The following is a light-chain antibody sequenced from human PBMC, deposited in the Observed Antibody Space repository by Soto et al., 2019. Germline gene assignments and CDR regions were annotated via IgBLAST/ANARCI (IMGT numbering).Light chain of an antibody. J-gene: IGLJ1*01. CDR1: ISDVGTYDY. Sequence: QSALTQPASVSGSPGQSIAISCTGTISDVGTYDYVSWYQQHPNRAPKLMIYEVRNRPSGVSNRFSGSKSVNTATLTISGLQAEDEADYYCSSHTITNTRVFGTGTQLTVL. CDR2: EVR. CDR3: SSHTITNTRV. V-gene: IGLV2-14*03.